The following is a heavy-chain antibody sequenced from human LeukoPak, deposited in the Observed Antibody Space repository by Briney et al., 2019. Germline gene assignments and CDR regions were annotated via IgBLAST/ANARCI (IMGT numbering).Heavy chain of an antibody. D-gene: IGHD3-22*01. Sequence: SETLSRTCTVSGGSISSYYWSWIRQPPGKGLEWIGYIYYSGSTNYNPSLKSRVTISVDTSKNQFSLKLSSVTAADTAVYYCARDRYYYDSSGYSPWFDPWGQGTLVTVSS. J-gene: IGHJ5*02. CDR1: GGSISSYY. V-gene: IGHV4-59*01. CDR2: IYYSGST. CDR3: ARDRYYYDSSGYSPWFDP.